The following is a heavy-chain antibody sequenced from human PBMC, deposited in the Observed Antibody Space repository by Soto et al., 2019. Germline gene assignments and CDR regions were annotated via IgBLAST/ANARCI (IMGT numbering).Heavy chain of an antibody. Sequence: QVQLVQSGAEVKKPGSSVKVSCKASGGTFSSYTISWVRQAPGQGLEWMGRIIPILGIANYAQKFQGRVTITADKSTSTAYMELSSLRSEDTAVYYCARDSWGIAAAHGPNWFDPWGQGTLVTVSS. V-gene: IGHV1-69*08. D-gene: IGHD6-13*01. CDR3: ARDSWGIAAAHGPNWFDP. CDR1: GGTFSSYT. J-gene: IGHJ5*02. CDR2: IIPILGIA.